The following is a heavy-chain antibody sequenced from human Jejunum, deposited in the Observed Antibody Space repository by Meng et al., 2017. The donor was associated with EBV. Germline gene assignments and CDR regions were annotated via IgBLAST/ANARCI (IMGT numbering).Heavy chain of an antibody. V-gene: IGHV3-53*01. J-gene: IGHJ4*02. CDR2: IYGDGRT. Sequence: EVQLVESGGCLIQPGGSLRLSCAASGFTVSSSYMSWVRQATGKVLEWVSVIYGDGRTYYADSVKGRFTISRDSSKNTIYRQRNTRRGDDRAREDGARKDGGDDGGQGTRGT. CDR3: ARKDGGDD. CDR1: GFTVSSSY.